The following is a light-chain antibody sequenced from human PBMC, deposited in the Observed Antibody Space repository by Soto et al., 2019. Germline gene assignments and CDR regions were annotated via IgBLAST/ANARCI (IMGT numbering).Light chain of an antibody. V-gene: IGLV2-14*01. CDR2: EVS. J-gene: IGLJ2*01. CDR3: CSYAGSFVV. Sequence: QSVLTQPASVSGSPGQSIAISCTGTSSDVGGYNYASWYQQHPGKAPKLMIYEVSNRPSGVSNRFSGSKSDNTASLTISGLQAEDEADYYCCSYAGSFVVFGGGTKVTVL. CDR1: SSDVGGYNY.